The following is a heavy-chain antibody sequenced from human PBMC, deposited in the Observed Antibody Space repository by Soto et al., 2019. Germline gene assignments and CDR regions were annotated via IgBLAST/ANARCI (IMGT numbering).Heavy chain of an antibody. Sequence: QVQLVQSGAEVKKPGASVKVSCKATGYTFTSYAMHWVRQAPGQRLEWMGWSNAGNGNTKYSQKFQGRVNITRDTAASTAYMELSSLRSEDTAVYYCASSTRLAGDYWGQGTLVTVSS. CDR3: ASSTRLAGDY. V-gene: IGHV1-3*01. CDR1: GYTFTSYA. J-gene: IGHJ4*02. CDR2: SNAGNGNT.